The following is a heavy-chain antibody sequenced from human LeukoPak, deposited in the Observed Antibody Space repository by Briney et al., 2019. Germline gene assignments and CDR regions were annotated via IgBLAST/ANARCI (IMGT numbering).Heavy chain of an antibody. J-gene: IGHJ4*02. D-gene: IGHD6-19*01. CDR2: ISAYNGNT. CDR1: GYTFTSYG. Sequence: ASVKVSCKTSGYTFTSYGVSWVRQAPGQGLEWMGWISAYNGNTDYAQTFQGRVTMTTDTSTSTAYMELRSLRSDDTAVYYCARVQGPSGWYDYWGQGTLVTVSS. CDR3: ARVQGPSGWYDY. V-gene: IGHV1-18*01.